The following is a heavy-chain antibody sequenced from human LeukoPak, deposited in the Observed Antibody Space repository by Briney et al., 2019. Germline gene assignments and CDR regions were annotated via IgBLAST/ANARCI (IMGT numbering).Heavy chain of an antibody. J-gene: IGHJ4*02. CDR1: GFTFSSYG. V-gene: IGHV3-33*01. Sequence: GGSLRLSCAASGFTFSSYGMHWVRQAPGKGLEWVAVIWYDGSNKYYADSVKGRFTISRDNSKNTLYLQMNSLRAEDTAVYYCARKGVGSSGYYWVWGQGTLVTVSS. CDR2: IWYDGSNK. CDR3: ARKGVGSSGYYWV. D-gene: IGHD3-22*01.